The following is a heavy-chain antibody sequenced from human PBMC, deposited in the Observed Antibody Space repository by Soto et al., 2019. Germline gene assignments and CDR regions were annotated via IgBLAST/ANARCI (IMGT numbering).Heavy chain of an antibody. D-gene: IGHD1-26*01. CDR1: GGSFSGYY. Sequence: SETLSLTCAVYGGSFSGYYWSWIRQPPGKGLEWIGEINHSGSTNYNPSLKSRVTISVDTSKNQFSLKLSSVTAADTAVYYCAREVRSGSYYGFDYWGQGTLVTVSS. CDR3: AREVRSGSYYGFDY. CDR2: INHSGST. V-gene: IGHV4-34*01. J-gene: IGHJ4*02.